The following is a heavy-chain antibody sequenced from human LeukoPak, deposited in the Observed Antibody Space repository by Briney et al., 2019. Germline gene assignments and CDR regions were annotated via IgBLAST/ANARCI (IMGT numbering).Heavy chain of an antibody. CDR3: ARVKARQQLVPYAFDI. Sequence: GGSLRLSCAASGFTFSDYWMSWVRQAPGKGLEWVAVISYDGSNKYYADSVKGRFTISRDNSKNTLYLQMNSLRAEDTAVYYCARVKARQQLVPYAFDIWGQGTMVTVSS. CDR1: GFTFSDYW. V-gene: IGHV3-30-3*01. D-gene: IGHD6-13*01. J-gene: IGHJ3*02. CDR2: ISYDGSNK.